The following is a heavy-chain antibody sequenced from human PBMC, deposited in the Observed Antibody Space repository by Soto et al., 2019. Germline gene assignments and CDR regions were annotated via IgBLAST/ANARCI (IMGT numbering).Heavy chain of an antibody. CDR2: INYSGST. J-gene: IGHJ6*02. V-gene: IGHV4-59*01. D-gene: IGHD3-10*01. CDR1: GDSISAYY. CDR3: ASHPLYYGSGSYYTSYYYGMDV. Sequence: PSETLSLTCSVSGDSISAYYWSWLRQPPGKGLEWIGYINYSGSTNYNPSLRGRVNISVDTSKNQFSLKVSSVTAADTAVYYCASHPLYYGSGSYYTSYYYGMDVWGQGTTVTVSS.